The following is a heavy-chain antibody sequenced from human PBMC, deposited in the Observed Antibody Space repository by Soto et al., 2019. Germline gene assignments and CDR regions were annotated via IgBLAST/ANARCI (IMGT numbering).Heavy chain of an antibody. D-gene: IGHD6-6*01. V-gene: IGHV3-64D*08. Sequence: GGSLGLSCPASGFIFSNYCMHWVRQAPGKGLEYVSAINSNGGSTYYADSVKGRFTISRDNSKNTLYLQMSSLRAEDTAVYYCAKGDTHSSSSGYWGQGTLVTVSS. J-gene: IGHJ4*02. CDR3: AKGDTHSSSSGY. CDR2: INSNGGST. CDR1: GFIFSNYC.